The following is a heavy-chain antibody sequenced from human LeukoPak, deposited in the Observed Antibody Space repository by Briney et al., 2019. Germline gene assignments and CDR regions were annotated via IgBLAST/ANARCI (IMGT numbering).Heavy chain of an antibody. CDR3: ANGEMATITAAFDI. Sequence: GRSLRLSCAASGFTFDDYAMHWVRQAPGKGLEWVSGISWNSGCIGYADSVKGRFTISRDNAKNSLYLQMNSLRAEDTALYYCANGEMATITAAFDIWGQGTMVTVSS. CDR2: ISWNSGCI. J-gene: IGHJ3*02. CDR1: GFTFDDYA. D-gene: IGHD5-24*01. V-gene: IGHV3-9*01.